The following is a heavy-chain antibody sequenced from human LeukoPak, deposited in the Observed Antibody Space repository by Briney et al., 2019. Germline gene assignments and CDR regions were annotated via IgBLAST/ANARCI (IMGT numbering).Heavy chain of an antibody. J-gene: IGHJ4*02. CDR2: ISSGSAYI. V-gene: IGHV3-21*01. CDR1: GFTFSSHN. CDR3: ARGKPLDY. Sequence: GGSLRLSCAASGFTFSSHNMNWVRQAPGKGLEWVSSISSGSAYIYFADSVKGRFTISRDNAMNSLYLQMNSLRAEDTGVYYCARGKPLDYWGQGTLVTVSS.